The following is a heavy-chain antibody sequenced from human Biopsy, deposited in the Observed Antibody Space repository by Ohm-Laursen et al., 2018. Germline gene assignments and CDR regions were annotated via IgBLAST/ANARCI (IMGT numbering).Heavy chain of an antibody. V-gene: IGHV3-74*03. CDR1: VFTFSNHF. CDR3: VGDGNCGLDK. Sequence: SLRLSRPPSVFTFSNHFWYWVRPPPPWGLVWVSRIDSHGTSMHADCVRVRFTRSRDNEKNTLDRQMNGLAVEDPAVDSGVGDGNCGLDKWGQGTLVTVSS. J-gene: IGHJ1*01. CDR2: IDSHGTS. D-gene: IGHD7-27*01.